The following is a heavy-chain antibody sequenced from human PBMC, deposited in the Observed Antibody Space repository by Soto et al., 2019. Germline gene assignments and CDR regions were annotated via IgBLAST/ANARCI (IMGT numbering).Heavy chain of an antibody. D-gene: IGHD5-18*01. Sequence: QVQLVQSGAEVKKPGASVKVSCKASGYTFTSYAIHWVRQAPGQRLEWMGWINAGNGNTKCSQKFQGRVIITRDTSASTAYMELSSLRSEDTAVYYCARSPGYSYGDYWGQGTLVTVSS. J-gene: IGHJ4*02. CDR2: INAGNGNT. CDR3: ARSPGYSYGDY. CDR1: GYTFTSYA. V-gene: IGHV1-3*01.